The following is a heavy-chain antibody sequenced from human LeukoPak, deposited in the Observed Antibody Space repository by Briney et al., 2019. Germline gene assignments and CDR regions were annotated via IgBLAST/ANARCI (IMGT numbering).Heavy chain of an antibody. CDR2: IYSGGST. CDR1: GFTVSSNY. Sequence: GGSLRLSCAASGFTVSSNYMSWVRQAPGKGLEWVSVIYSGGSTYYADSVKGRFTISRDNSKNTLYLQMNSLRAEDTAVYYCARDQGWVDYFDYWGQGTPVTVSS. J-gene: IGHJ4*02. D-gene: IGHD2-15*01. CDR3: ARDQGWVDYFDY. V-gene: IGHV3-66*01.